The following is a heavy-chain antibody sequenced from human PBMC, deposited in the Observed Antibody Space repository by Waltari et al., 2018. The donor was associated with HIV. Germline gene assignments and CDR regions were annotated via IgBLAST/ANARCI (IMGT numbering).Heavy chain of an antibody. CDR3: VRDSGSHYGMDV. V-gene: IGHV3-66*01. D-gene: IGHD1-26*01. CDR1: GFTVNSNH. J-gene: IGHJ6*02. Sequence: EVQLVESGGGLVQPGGSLRPSCAASGFTVNSNHMTGVRQAPGKGLEWVSIIYSVGGTNYADSVKGRLTISRDISKNTLYLQMNNLRAEDTGVYYCVRDSGSHYGMDVWGQGTTVTVSS. CDR2: IYSVGGT.